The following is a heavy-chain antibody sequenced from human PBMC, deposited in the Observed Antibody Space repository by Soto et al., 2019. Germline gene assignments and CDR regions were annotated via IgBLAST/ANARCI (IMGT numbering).Heavy chain of an antibody. V-gene: IGHV1-18*01. J-gene: IGHJ4*02. CDR1: GYTFISYG. CDR2: INAFNGNT. D-gene: IGHD6-19*01. CDR3: ARDPVAGTYFDY. Sequence: QVQLVQSGAEVKKPGASVKVSCKASGYTFISYGISWVRQAPGQELEWMGWINAFNGNTNYAQKLQGRVTMTRDTSTSTAYMELRSLRSDDTAVYYCARDPVAGTYFDYWGQGTLVTVSS.